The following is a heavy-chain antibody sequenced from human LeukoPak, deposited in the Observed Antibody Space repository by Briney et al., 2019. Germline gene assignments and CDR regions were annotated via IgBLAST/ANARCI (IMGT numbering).Heavy chain of an antibody. D-gene: IGHD3-22*01. J-gene: IGHJ4*02. V-gene: IGHV3-7*01. Sequence: PGGSLRLSCAASGFTFSSYWMSWVRQAPGKGLEWVANIKQDGSDKYYVDSVKGRFTVSRDNAKNSLFLQLNSLRAEDMAVYYCARESAGHAGSGYSLVDFDYWGQGTLVTVSS. CDR2: IKQDGSDK. CDR3: ARESAGHAGSGYSLVDFDY. CDR1: GFTFSSYW.